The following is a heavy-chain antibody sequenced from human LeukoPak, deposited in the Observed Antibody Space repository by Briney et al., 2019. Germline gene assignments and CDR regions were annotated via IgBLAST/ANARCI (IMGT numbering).Heavy chain of an antibody. J-gene: IGHJ6*02. CDR1: GFTFSSYS. Sequence: PGGSLRPSCAASGFTFSSYSMNWVRQAPGKGLEWVSSISSSSSYIYYADSVKGRFTISRDNAKNSLYLKMNSLRAEDTAVYYCARDLGVVAATRYYGMDVWGQGTTVTVSS. CDR3: ARDLGVVAATRYYGMDV. V-gene: IGHV3-21*01. CDR2: ISSSSSYI. D-gene: IGHD2-15*01.